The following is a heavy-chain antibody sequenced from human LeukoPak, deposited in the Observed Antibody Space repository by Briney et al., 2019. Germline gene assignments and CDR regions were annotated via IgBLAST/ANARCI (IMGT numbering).Heavy chain of an antibody. J-gene: IGHJ3*02. D-gene: IGHD5-24*01. V-gene: IGHV3-9*01. CDR1: GFTFSTYI. CDR3: AKDRRRDGYNSAFDI. Sequence: GGSLRLSCAASGFTFSTYIMTWVRQAPGKGLEWVSGISWNSGSIGYADSVKGRFTISRDNAKNSLYLQMNSLRAEDTALYYCAKDRRRDGYNSAFDIWGQGTMVTVSS. CDR2: ISWNSGSI.